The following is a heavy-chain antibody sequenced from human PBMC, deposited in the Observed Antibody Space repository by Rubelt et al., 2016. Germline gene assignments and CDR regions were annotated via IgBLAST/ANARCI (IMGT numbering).Heavy chain of an antibody. CDR1: GYSFTGYY. CDR2: INPRDDST. D-gene: IGHD2-8*02. Sequence: QVQLVQSGTEVKKPGASVKVSCKASGYSFTGYYMHWVRQAPGRRLEWLVIINPRDDSTNTARKFQGRVPMTTDTSTNTVYMSRFGLKPVDAAVYYCARARLWFMKPFDAWGQGALVSVSS. J-gene: IGHJ4*02. CDR3: ARARLWFMKPFDA. V-gene: IGHV1-46*01.